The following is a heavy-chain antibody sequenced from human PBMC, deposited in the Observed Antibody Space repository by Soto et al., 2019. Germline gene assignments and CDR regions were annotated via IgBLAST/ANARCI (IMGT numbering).Heavy chain of an antibody. Sequence: QVHLEESGPGLVRPSGNLSLTCTVSGVPISSYDWWTWVRQTPGKGMEWIGETYHNGRTNYNPSLKSRVSLSIDKSKSQFSLNLQSLTAADTAVYYCESGTLIGISTRTWFDPWGQGAQVTVSS. D-gene: IGHD3-3*02. CDR3: ESGTLIGISTRTWFDP. V-gene: IGHV4-4*02. CDR2: TYHNGRT. J-gene: IGHJ5*02. CDR1: GVPISSYDW.